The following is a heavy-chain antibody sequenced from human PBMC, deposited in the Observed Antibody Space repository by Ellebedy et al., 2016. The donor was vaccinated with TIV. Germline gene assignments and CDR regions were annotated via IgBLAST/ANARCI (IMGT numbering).Heavy chain of an antibody. CDR3: ATVSGSRGPPTMVRGVTHFPPDY. CDR1: GYTFTSYG. CDR2: ISAYNGNT. J-gene: IGHJ4*02. Sequence: ASVKVSXXASGYTFTSYGISWVRQAPGQGLEWMGWISAYNGNTNYAQKLQGRVTMTTDTSTSTAYMELRSLRSDDTAVYYCATVSGSRGPPTMVRGVTHFPPDYWGQGTLVTVSS. V-gene: IGHV1-18*01. D-gene: IGHD3-10*01.